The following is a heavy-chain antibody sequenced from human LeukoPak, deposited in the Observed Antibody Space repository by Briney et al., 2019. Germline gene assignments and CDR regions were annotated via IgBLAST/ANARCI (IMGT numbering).Heavy chain of an antibody. CDR3: ARAYSGSYFDAFDI. J-gene: IGHJ3*02. V-gene: IGHV7-4-1*02. CDR2: INTSTGNP. CDR1: GYTFTSYA. Sequence: ASVKVSCKASGYTFTSYAMNWVRQAPGQGLEWMGWINTSTGNPTYAQGFTGRFVFSLDTSVSTAYLQISSLKAEDTAVYYCARAYSGSYFDAFDIWGQGTMVTVSS. D-gene: IGHD1-26*01.